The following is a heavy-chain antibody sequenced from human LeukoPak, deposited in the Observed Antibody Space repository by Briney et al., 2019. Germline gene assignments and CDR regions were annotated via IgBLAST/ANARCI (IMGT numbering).Heavy chain of an antibody. CDR1: GYTFTNHG. CDR3: ARDLSLGRHDDGEPFDY. V-gene: IGHV1-18*01. CDR2: ISGYNGNT. D-gene: IGHD4-17*01. Sequence: ASVKVSCKTSGYTFTNHGISWVRQAPGQGLEWMGGISGYNGNTNYVQKFRGRVTMTTDTSTSTAYMELRSLSSDDTAVYYCARDLSLGRHDDGEPFDYWGQGTLVTVSS. J-gene: IGHJ4*02.